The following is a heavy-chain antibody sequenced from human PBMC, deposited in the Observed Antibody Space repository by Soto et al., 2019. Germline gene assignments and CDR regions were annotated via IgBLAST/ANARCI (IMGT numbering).Heavy chain of an antibody. V-gene: IGHV4-4*02. J-gene: IGHJ6*02. CDR1: GGTISSSNW. Sequence: SETMSLTCAVSGGTISSSNWWSWVRKPPGKGLEWIGEIYHSGSTNYNPSLKSRVTISVDKSKNQFSLKLSSVTAADTAVYYCARDSYQQQLIHYYYYGMDVWGQGTTVTVSS. D-gene: IGHD6-13*01. CDR2: IYHSGST. CDR3: ARDSYQQQLIHYYYYGMDV.